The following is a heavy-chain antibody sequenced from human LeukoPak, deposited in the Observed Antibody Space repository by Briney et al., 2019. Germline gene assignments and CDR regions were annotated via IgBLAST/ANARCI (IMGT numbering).Heavy chain of an antibody. CDR2: IKSKTDGGTT. D-gene: IGHD3-22*01. V-gene: IGHV3-15*01. Sequence: GGSLRLSCAASGFTFSNAWMSWVRQAPGKGLEWVGRIKSKTDGGTTDYAATVKGRFTISRDDSKNTLYLQMNSLKTEDTAVYYCTTESYSSGYYNYWGQGTLVTVSS. CDR3: TTESYSSGYYNY. J-gene: IGHJ4*02. CDR1: GFTFSNAW.